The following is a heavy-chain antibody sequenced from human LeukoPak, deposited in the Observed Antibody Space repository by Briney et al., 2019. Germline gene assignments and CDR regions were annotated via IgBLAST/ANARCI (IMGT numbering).Heavy chain of an antibody. CDR2: INHSGST. J-gene: IGHJ4*02. D-gene: IGHD6-19*01. V-gene: IGHV4-34*01. CDR1: GGSFSGYY. CDR3: ARMTSSGWYREDY. Sequence: SETLSLTCAVYGGSFSGYYWSWIRQPPGKGLEWIGEINHSGSTNYNPSLKSRVTISVDTSKNQFSLKLSSVTAADTAVYYCARMTSSGWYREDYWGQGTLVTVSS.